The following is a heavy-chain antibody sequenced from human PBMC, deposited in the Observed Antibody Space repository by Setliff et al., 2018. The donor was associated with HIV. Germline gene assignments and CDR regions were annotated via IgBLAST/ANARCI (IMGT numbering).Heavy chain of an antibody. J-gene: IGHJ4*02. Sequence: GGSLRLSCAASGFTFSDYYMSWIRQAPGEGLEWVASISSSSSYIFYADSVKGRFTISRDNDKNSLFLQMNSLRAEDTAVFYCARDGVPGTAVAGTNLFWGQGTLVTVSS. CDR1: GFTFSDYY. CDR2: ISSSSSYI. CDR3: ARDGVPGTAVAGTNLF. V-gene: IGHV3-11*06. D-gene: IGHD6-19*01.